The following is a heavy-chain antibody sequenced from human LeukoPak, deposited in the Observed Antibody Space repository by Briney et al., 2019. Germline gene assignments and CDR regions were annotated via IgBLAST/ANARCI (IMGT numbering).Heavy chain of an antibody. CDR3: AKDGYCSSTSCYYPHNWFDP. D-gene: IGHD2-2*03. CDR2: ISGSGGST. V-gene: IGHV3-23*01. CDR1: GFTFSSYA. Sequence: GGSLRLSCAASGFTFSSYAMSWVRQAPGKGLEWVSAISGSGGSTYYADSVKGRFTISRDNSKNTLYLQMNSLRAEDTAVYYCAKDGYCSSTSCYYPHNWFDPWGQGTLVTVSS. J-gene: IGHJ5*02.